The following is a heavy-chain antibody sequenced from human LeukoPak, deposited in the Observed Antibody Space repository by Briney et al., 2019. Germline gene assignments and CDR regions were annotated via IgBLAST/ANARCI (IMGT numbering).Heavy chain of an antibody. CDR3: AKVSLNMVNDAFDI. Sequence: PGGSLRLSCAASGFTFSSYWMSWVRQAPGKGLEWVANIKQDGSEKHYVDSVKGRFTISRDNAKNSLYLQMNSLRAEDTAVYYCAKVSLNMVNDAFDIWGQGTMVTVSS. CDR1: GFTFSSYW. D-gene: IGHD4/OR15-4a*01. V-gene: IGHV3-7*01. J-gene: IGHJ3*02. CDR2: IKQDGSEK.